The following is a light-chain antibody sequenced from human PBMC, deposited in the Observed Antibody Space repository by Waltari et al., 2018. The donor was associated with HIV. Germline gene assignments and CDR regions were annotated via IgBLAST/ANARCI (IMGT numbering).Light chain of an antibody. V-gene: IGKV1-9*01. CDR3: QQINSYPYT. CDR1: QGINSY. CDR2: GAS. J-gene: IGKJ2*01. Sequence: DIQLTHSPSFLSASVGDRVTITCRASQGINSYLAWYQQKPGTAPNLLIYGASTLQGGVPSRFSGSGSGTEFTLTISSLQPEDFATYYCQQINSYPYTFGQGTKLEIK.